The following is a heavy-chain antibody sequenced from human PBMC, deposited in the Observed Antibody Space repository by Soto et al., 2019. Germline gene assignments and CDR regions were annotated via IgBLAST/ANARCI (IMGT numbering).Heavy chain of an antibody. D-gene: IGHD3-3*01. CDR3: ARGITIFGVVPG. CDR2: MNPNSGNT. J-gene: IGHJ4*02. V-gene: IGHV1-8*01. Sequence: QVQLVQSGAEVKKPGASVKVSCKASGYTCTSYDINWVRQATGQGLEWMGWMNPNSGNTGYAQKFQGRVTLTRNTSISKAYMELISLRSEDTAVYYCARGITIFGVVPGWGQGTLVPVSS. CDR1: GYTCTSYD.